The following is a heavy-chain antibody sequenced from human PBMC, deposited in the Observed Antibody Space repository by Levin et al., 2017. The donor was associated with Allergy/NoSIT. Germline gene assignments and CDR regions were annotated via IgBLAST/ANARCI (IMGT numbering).Heavy chain of an antibody. CDR3: ARSPYSTGWYSNFDY. V-gene: IGHV3-7*01. CDR1: GFRLSTYW. CDR2: IKQDGSEK. J-gene: IGHJ4*02. D-gene: IGHD6-19*01. Sequence: GGSLRLSCVVSGFRLSTYWMSWVRQAPGKGLEWVANIKQDGSEKYYMDSAKGRFTVSRDNTKNSLYLQMNSLRAEDTGVYYCARSPYSTGWYSNFDYWGQGTLVTVSS.